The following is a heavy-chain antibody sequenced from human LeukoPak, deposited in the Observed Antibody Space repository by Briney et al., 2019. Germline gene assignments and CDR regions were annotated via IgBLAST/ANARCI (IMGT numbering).Heavy chain of an antibody. J-gene: IGHJ6*02. V-gene: IGHV4-34*01. CDR1: GGSFSGYY. Sequence: PSETLSLTCAVYGGSFSGYYWSWIRQPPGKGLEWIGEINHSGSTNYNPSLKSRVTISVDTSKNQFSLKLSSVTAADTAVYYCARLRITMVRGVIINYYYGMDVWAKGPRSPSP. CDR2: INHSGST. D-gene: IGHD3-10*01. CDR3: ARLRITMVRGVIINYYYGMDV.